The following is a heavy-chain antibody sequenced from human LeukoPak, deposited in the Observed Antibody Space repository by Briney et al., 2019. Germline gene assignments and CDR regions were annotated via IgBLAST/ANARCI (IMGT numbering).Heavy chain of an antibody. CDR2: INPNSGGT. V-gene: IGHV1-2*06. CDR3: ARGTRGWYQLRWFDP. J-gene: IGHJ5*02. CDR1: GYTFTGYY. Sequence: GASVKVSCKASGYTFTGYYMHWVRQAPGQGLEWMGRINPNSGGTNYAQKFQGRVTMTRDTSISTAYMELSRLRSDDTAVYYCARGTRGWYQLRWFDPWGQGTLVTVSS. D-gene: IGHD2-2*01.